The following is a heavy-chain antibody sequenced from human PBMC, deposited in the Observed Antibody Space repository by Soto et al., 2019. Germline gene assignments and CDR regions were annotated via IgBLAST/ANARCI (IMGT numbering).Heavy chain of an antibody. CDR2: INSSSTYT. D-gene: IGHD6-13*01. V-gene: IGHV3-11*05. CDR3: ARIIAAAGGRRYFDL. CDR1: GFTFSDYY. J-gene: IGHJ2*01. Sequence: QVQLVESGGGLVKHGGSLRLSCAASGFTFSDYYMSWIRRAPGKGLEWVSYINSSSTYTNYADSVKGRFTISRDNAKNSLYLQMNSLRAENTAVYYCARIIAAAGGRRYFDLWGRGTLVTVSS.